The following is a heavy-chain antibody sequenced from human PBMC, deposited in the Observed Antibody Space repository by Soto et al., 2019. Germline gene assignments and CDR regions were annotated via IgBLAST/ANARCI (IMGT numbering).Heavy chain of an antibody. V-gene: IGHV3-11*05. CDR1: GFIFSDYY. CDR2: ISGSSSHT. Sequence: QVQLVESGGGLVKPGGSLRLTCAASGFIFSDYYMTWIRQAPGKGLEWLTYISGSSSHTNYADSVKGRFTISRDNAKNSVYLQVNSLRAEDTAVYYCARRISGHFDYGGQGTLVTVSS. D-gene: IGHD1-20*01. J-gene: IGHJ4*02. CDR3: ARRISGHFDY.